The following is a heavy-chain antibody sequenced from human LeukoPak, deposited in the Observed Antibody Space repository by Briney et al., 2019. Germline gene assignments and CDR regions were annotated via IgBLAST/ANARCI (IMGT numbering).Heavy chain of an antibody. Sequence: GGSLRLSCAASGFTFSSYWMHWVRQAPGKGLVWVSRINSDGSSTSYADSVKGRFTISRDNAKNTLYLQMNSLRAEDTAVYYCARAGLRLGELSLRAAFDIWGQGTMVTVSS. D-gene: IGHD3-16*02. CDR2: INSDGSST. CDR3: ARAGLRLGELSLRAAFDI. CDR1: GFTFSSYW. V-gene: IGHV3-74*01. J-gene: IGHJ3*02.